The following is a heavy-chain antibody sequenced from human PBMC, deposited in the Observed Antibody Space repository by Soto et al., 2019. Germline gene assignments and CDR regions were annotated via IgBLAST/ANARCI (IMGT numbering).Heavy chain of an antibody. V-gene: IGHV3-11*05. CDR3: ARGRGAAADYFDF. Sequence: QVQLVESGGGLVKPGGSLRLSCAVSGFTFSDYYMTWIRQAHGKGREWVSYISSSTSHTNYADSVKGRFTISRANAKNSLFLQMNSLRAEDTAVYYCARGRGAAADYFDFWGQGTLVTVSS. J-gene: IGHJ4*02. CDR2: ISSSTSHT. D-gene: IGHD6-13*01. CDR1: GFTFSDYY.